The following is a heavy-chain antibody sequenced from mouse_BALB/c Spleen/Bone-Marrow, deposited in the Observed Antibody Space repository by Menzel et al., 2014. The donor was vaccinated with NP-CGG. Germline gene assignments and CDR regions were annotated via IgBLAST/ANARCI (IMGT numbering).Heavy chain of an antibody. CDR1: GFNIKDTY. CDR2: IDPANGNT. CDR3: ARWEYYAMDY. V-gene: IGHV14-3*02. J-gene: IGHJ4*01. D-gene: IGHD4-1*01. Sequence: EVQLQQPGAELVKPGASVKLSCTASGFNIKDTYMHWVKQRPEQGLGWIGRIDPANGNTKYDPKFQGKATITADTSSNTAYLQLSSLTSEDTAVYYCARWEYYAMDYWGQGTSVTVSS.